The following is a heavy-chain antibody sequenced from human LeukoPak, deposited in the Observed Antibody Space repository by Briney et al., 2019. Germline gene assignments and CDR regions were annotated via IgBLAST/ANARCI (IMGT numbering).Heavy chain of an antibody. CDR2: IYYSGST. Sequence: SETLSLTCTVSGGSISRSGYYWDWIRQPTGKGLEWIGSIYYSGSTYYNPSLKSRVTISVDTSKKQFSLNLSSVTAADTAVYYCAGGVSLLGQFDYWGQGTLVTVSS. D-gene: IGHD3-16*01. J-gene: IGHJ4*02. CDR1: GGSISRSGYY. CDR3: AGGVSLLGQFDY. V-gene: IGHV4-39*01.